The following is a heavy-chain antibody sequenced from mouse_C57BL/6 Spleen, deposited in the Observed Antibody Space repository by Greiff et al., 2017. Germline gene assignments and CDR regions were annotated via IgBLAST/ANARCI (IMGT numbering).Heavy chain of an antibody. V-gene: IGHV1-52*01. Sequence: QVQLKQPGAELVRPGSSVKLSCKASGYTFTSYWMHWVKQRPIKGLEWIGNIDPSDSETHYNQKFKDKDTLTVDKSSSTAYMQLSSLTSEDSAVYYCARKGTTVAAEGDYFDYWGQGTTLTVSS. CDR1: GYTFTSYW. CDR2: IDPSDSET. CDR3: ARKGTTVAAEGDYFDY. J-gene: IGHJ2*01. D-gene: IGHD1-1*01.